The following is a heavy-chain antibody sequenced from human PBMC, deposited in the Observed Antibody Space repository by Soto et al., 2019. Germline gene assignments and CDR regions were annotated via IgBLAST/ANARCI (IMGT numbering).Heavy chain of an antibody. J-gene: IGHJ5*02. CDR3: TTDQYDFWSGYLEFDP. CDR1: GFTFSNAW. V-gene: IGHV3-15*01. Sequence: VQLVESGGGLVKPGGSLRLSCAASGFTFSNAWMSWVRQAPGKGLEWVGRIKSKTDGGTTDYAAPVKGRFTISRDDSKNTLYLQMNSLKTEDTAVYYCTTDQYDFWSGYLEFDPWGQGTLVTVSS. D-gene: IGHD3-3*01. CDR2: IKSKTDGGTT.